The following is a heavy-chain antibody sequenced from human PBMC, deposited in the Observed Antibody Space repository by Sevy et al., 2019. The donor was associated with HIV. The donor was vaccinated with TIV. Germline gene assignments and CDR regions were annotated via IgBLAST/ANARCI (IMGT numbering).Heavy chain of an antibody. CDR2: INHRGST. V-gene: IGHV4-34*01. Sequence: SETLSLTCAVYGGSFSGYYWSWIRQPPGKGLEWIGEINHRGSTNYNPSLKSRVTISVDTSKNQFSLKLSSVTAADTAVYYCARGGLVVAIYWFDAWGQGTLVTVSS. CDR1: GGSFSGYY. D-gene: IGHD3-22*01. J-gene: IGHJ5*02. CDR3: ARGGLVVAIYWFDA.